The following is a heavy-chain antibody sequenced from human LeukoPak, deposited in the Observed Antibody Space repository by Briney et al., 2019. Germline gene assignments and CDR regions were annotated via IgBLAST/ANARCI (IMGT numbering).Heavy chain of an antibody. CDR2: IYPNTGDT. D-gene: IGHD2-8*02. J-gene: IGHJ3*02. Sequence: ASVKVSCKASGYTFTAYYIHWVRQAPGQGPEWLGWIYPNTGDTRFPQKFQGRVTMTRDTSISTAYMELTRLRSDDTAVYYCARVTGQNNDAFDIRGQGTMVTVSS. CDR3: ARVTGQNNDAFDI. CDR1: GYTFTAYY. V-gene: IGHV1-2*02.